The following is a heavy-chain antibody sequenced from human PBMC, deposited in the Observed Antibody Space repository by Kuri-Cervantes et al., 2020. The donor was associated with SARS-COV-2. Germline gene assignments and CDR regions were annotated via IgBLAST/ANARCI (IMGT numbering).Heavy chain of an antibody. V-gene: IGHV4-59*12. D-gene: IGHD6-13*01. CDR3: ARDLGIAAAGSWGYFDY. Sequence: SETLSLTCTVSGGSISSYYWSWIRQPPGKGLEWIGYIYYSGSTYYNPSLKSRVTISVDRSKNQFSLKLSSVTAADTAVYYCARDLGIAAAGSWGYFDYWGQGTLVTVSS. CDR2: IYYSGST. J-gene: IGHJ4*02. CDR1: GGSISSYY.